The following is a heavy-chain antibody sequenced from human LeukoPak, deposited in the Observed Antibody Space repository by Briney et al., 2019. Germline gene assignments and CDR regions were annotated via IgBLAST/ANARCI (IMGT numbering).Heavy chain of an antibody. V-gene: IGHV1-2*02. Sequence: GSVKVSCKASGYTFTGYYMHWVRQAPGQGLEWMGWINPNSGGTNYAQKFQGRVTMTRDTSISTAYMELSRLRSDDTAVYYCARGGDVLRYFDWLLPDYWGQGTLVTVSS. CDR3: ARGGDVLRYFDWLLPDY. D-gene: IGHD3-9*01. CDR2: INPNSGGT. CDR1: GYTFTGYY. J-gene: IGHJ4*02.